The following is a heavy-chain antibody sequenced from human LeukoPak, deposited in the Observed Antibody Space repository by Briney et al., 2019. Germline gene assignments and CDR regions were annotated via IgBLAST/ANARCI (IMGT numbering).Heavy chain of an antibody. CDR2: ISSSSSTI. D-gene: IGHD3-10*01. V-gene: IGHV3-48*01. J-gene: IGHJ4*02. Sequence: GGSPRLSCAASGFTFSSYTMNWVRQAPGKGLEWVSYISSSSSTIYYADSVKGRFTISRDNAKNSLYLQMNSLRAEDTAVYYCARGGFGELFSSDYWGQGTLVTVSS. CDR1: GFTFSSYT. CDR3: ARGGFGELFSSDY.